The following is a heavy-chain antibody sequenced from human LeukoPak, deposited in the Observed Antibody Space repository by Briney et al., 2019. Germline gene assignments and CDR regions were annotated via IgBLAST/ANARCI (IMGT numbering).Heavy chain of an antibody. J-gene: IGHJ6*04. D-gene: IGHD3-10*02. V-gene: IGHV3-48*01. Sequence: PGGSLRLSCAASGFTFSSYSMNWVRQAPGKGLEWVSYISSSSYTIYYADSVKGRFTISRDNAKKSLYLQMNSLRAEDTAVYYCAELGITMIGGVWGKGTTVTISS. CDR3: AELGITMIGGV. CDR1: GFTFSSYS. CDR2: ISSSSYTI.